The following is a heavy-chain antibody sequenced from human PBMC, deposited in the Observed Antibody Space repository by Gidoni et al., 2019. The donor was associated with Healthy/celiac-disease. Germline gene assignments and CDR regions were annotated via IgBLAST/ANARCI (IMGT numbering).Heavy chain of an antibody. CDR2: ISYDGSNK. CDR3: AREGDYDSSGYPSLFDY. Sequence: VQLVESGGGVVQPGRSLRLSYAASGFTFHSYAMHGVRQAPGKGPEWVAVISYDGSNKYYADSVKGRFTISRDNSKNTLYLQMNSLRAEDTAVYYCAREGDYDSSGYPSLFDYWGQGTLVTVSS. V-gene: IGHV3-30-3*01. CDR1: GFTFHSYA. D-gene: IGHD3-22*01. J-gene: IGHJ4*02.